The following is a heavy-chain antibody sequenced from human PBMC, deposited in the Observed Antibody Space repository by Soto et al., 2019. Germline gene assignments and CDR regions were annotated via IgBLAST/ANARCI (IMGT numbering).Heavy chain of an antibody. CDR2: IYYSGST. CDR3: ARLAAGTGLGWFDP. CDR1: GGSISSGDYY. Sequence: SETLSLTCTVSGGSISSGDYYWSWIRQPPGKGLEWIGYIYYSGSTYYNPSLKSRVTISVDTSKNQFSLKLSSVTAADTAVYYCARLAAGTGLGWFDPWGQGTLVTVSS. D-gene: IGHD6-13*01. V-gene: IGHV4-30-4*01. J-gene: IGHJ5*02.